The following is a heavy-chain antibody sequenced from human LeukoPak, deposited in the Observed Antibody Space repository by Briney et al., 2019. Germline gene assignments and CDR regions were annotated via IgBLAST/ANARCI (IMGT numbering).Heavy chain of an antibody. J-gene: IGHJ4*02. CDR2: INHSGST. D-gene: IGHD2-2*01. CDR1: GGSFSGYY. V-gene: IGHV4-34*01. CDR3: ARAGRYCSSTSCYRGSLFDY. Sequence: SETLSLTCAVYGGSFSGYYWSWIRQPPGKGLEWIGEINHSGSTNYNPSLKSRVTISVDTSKNQFSLKLSSVTAADTAVYYCARAGRYCSSTSCYRGSLFDYWGQGTLVTVSS.